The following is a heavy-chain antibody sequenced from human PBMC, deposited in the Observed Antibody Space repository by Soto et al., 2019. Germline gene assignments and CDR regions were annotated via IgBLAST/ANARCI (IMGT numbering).Heavy chain of an antibody. J-gene: IGHJ6*02. V-gene: IGHV3-30-3*01. D-gene: IGHD4-17*01. CDR2: ISYDGSNK. CDR3: ARDRVSPTVFKYYYYYYGMDV. CDR1: GFTFSSYA. Sequence: PGGSLRLSCAASGFTFSSYAMHWVRQAPGKGLEWVAVISYDGSNKYYADSVKGRFTISRDNSKNTLYLQMNSLRAEDTAVYYCARDRVSPTVFKYYYYYYGMDVWGQGTTVTVSS.